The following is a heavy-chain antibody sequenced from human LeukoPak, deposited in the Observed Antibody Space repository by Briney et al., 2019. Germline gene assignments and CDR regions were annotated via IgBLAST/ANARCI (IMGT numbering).Heavy chain of an antibody. CDR1: GYTFTSDG. D-gene: IGHD5-24*01. CDR3: ARSRRDGYRDAFDI. CDR2: IIPILGIA. V-gene: IGHV1-69*04. Sequence: SVKVSCKASGYTFTSDGISLLRQAPGQGLEWMGRIIPILGIANYAQKFQGRVTITADKSTSTAYMELSSLRSEDTAVYYCARSRRDGYRDAFDIWGQGTMVTVSS. J-gene: IGHJ3*02.